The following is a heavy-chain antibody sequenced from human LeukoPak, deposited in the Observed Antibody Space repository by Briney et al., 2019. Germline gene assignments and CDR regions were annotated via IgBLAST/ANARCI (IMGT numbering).Heavy chain of an antibody. J-gene: IGHJ4*02. Sequence: SETLSLTCTVSGGSISSGSYYWRWIRQPAGKGLEWIGRIYSRGSTNYNPSLKSRVTISVDKSKNQFSLKLSSVTAADTAVYYCARVEDSSGYYHPTFDYWGQGTLVTVSS. CDR3: ARVEDSSGYYHPTFDY. V-gene: IGHV4-61*02. CDR2: IYSRGST. CDR1: GGSISSGSYY. D-gene: IGHD3-22*01.